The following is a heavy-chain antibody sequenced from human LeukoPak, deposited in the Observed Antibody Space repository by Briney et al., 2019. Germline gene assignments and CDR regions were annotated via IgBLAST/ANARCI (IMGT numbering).Heavy chain of an antibody. CDR1: GYTFIRNG. D-gene: IGHD1-26*01. Sequence: ASVKVSCKASGYTFIRNGISWVRQAPGQGLEWMGWISPYNENTKYLQMLQGRVTLTTDTSTSTAYMELRSLTSDDTAVYYCAREESIGRYQFLHDYWGQGTLVTVSS. CDR2: ISPYNENT. V-gene: IGHV1-18*01. J-gene: IGHJ4*02. CDR3: AREESIGRYQFLHDY.